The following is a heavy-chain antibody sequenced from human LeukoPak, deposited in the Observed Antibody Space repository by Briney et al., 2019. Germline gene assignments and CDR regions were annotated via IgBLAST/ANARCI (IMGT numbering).Heavy chain of an antibody. D-gene: IGHD6-6*01. Sequence: GGSLRLSCAVSGFTVSTNFMSWVRQAPGKGPERVSIIYADGGTKYADSVKGRFTISRDTSKNTFSLQMNNLRAEDTAVYYCARLASRSYWGQGTLVAVSS. CDR2: IYADGGT. J-gene: IGHJ4*02. V-gene: IGHV3-53*01. CDR3: ARLASRSY. CDR1: GFTVSTNF.